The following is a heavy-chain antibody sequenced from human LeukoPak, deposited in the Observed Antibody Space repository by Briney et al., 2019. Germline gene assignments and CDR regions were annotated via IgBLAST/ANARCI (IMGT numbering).Heavy chain of an antibody. Sequence: ASVKVPCKASGGTFSSFAISWVRQAPGQGLEWMGGFIPIFGSAKYAQKFQGRVTITADESTSTAHMELSSLRSDDTAVYYCARAHVVVLGGALGGMDVWGQGTTVTVSS. CDR3: ARAHVVVLGGALGGMDV. V-gene: IGHV1-69*13. D-gene: IGHD3-10*01. J-gene: IGHJ6*02. CDR1: GGTFSSFA. CDR2: FIPIFGSA.